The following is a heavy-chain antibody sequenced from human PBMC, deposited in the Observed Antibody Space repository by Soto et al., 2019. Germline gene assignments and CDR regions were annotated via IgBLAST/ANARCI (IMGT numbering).Heavy chain of an antibody. J-gene: IGHJ4*02. Sequence: EVQLVESGGGLVQPGGSLRLSCAASGFTFRIYSMNWIRQAPGKGLEWVSYMTSDMKTIHYADSVKGRFTISRDNARNSVYLQMTSLSNEDTAVYYCARSVEGEFDYWGQGTLVSVSS. CDR3: ARSVEGEFDY. CDR1: GFTFRIYS. CDR2: MTSDMKTI. V-gene: IGHV3-48*02. D-gene: IGHD6-19*01.